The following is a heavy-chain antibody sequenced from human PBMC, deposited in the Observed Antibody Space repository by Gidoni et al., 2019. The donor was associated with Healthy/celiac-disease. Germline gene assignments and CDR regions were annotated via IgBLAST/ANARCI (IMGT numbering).Heavy chain of an antibody. CDR1: GLAFSSYA. J-gene: IGHJ4*02. Sequence: QVQLVECGGGVVEPGRSLRRSCAASGLAFSSYAMHWVRQAPGKGLEWVAVISYDGSNKYYAASVKGRFTISRDNSKNTLYLQMNSLRAEDTAVYYCARVESDSSGWYVVDYWGQGTLVTVSS. CDR2: ISYDGSNK. CDR3: ARVESDSSGWYVVDY. D-gene: IGHD6-19*01. V-gene: IGHV3-30*04.